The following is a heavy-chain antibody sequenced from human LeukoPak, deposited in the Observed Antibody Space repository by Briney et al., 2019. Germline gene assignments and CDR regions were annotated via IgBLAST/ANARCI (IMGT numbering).Heavy chain of an antibody. V-gene: IGHV4-4*07. CDR2: IYSSGGT. D-gene: IGHD3-10*01. CDR3: AREHMVRGVINR. J-gene: IGHJ4*02. Sequence: SETLSLTCTVSGGSTSNYYWSWIRQPAGKRLEWLGRIYSSGGTNYNPSLESRVTVSVDTSKNQFSLKLSSVTAADTAVYYCAREHMVRGVINRWGQGALVTVSS. CDR1: GGSTSNYY.